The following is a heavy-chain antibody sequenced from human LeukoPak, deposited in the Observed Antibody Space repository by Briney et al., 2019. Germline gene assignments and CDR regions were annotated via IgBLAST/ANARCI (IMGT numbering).Heavy chain of an antibody. D-gene: IGHD2-15*01. Sequence: ASVKVSCKASGYTFTSHGISWVRQAPGQGPEWMGWISANNGDTRYAQNFRGRVTMTTDTSTSTAYMELRSLRSDDTAVYYCARDKSPYCSGGSCYYNWFDPWGQGTLVTVSS. CDR3: ARDKSPYCSGGSCYYNWFDP. CDR2: ISANNGDT. CDR1: GYTFTSHG. J-gene: IGHJ5*02. V-gene: IGHV1-18*01.